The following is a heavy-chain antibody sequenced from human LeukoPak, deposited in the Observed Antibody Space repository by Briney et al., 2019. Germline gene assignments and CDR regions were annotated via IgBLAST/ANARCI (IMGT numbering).Heavy chain of an antibody. D-gene: IGHD3-22*01. Sequence: GGSLRLSCAASGFTFSTHGMHWIRQSPGKGLEWVAVISYDGSDKYNADSVKGRFTISRDNSKNTLYLQVNSLRTEDTAVYYCAKDLTAQPMIDYWGQGTLVTVSS. CDR3: AKDLTAQPMIDY. V-gene: IGHV3-30*18. CDR2: ISYDGSDK. J-gene: IGHJ4*02. CDR1: GFTFSTHG.